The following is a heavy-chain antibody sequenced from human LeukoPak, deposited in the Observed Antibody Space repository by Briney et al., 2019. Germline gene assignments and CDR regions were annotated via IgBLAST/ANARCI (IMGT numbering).Heavy chain of an antibody. CDR3: ARSQPWMTVVVVAATHFDY. J-gene: IGHJ4*02. Sequence: SETLSLTCAVYGGSFSGYYWSWIRQPPGKGLEWIGEINHSGSTNYNPSLKSRVTISVDTSKNQFSLKLSSVTAADTAVYYCARSQPWMTVVVVAATHFDYWGQGTLVTVSS. V-gene: IGHV4-34*01. CDR1: GGSFSGYY. D-gene: IGHD2-15*01. CDR2: INHSGST.